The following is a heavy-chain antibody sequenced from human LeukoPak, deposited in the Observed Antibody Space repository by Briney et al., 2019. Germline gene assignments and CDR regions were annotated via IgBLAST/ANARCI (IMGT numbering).Heavy chain of an antibody. CDR3: ARDSGGSSPFVY. J-gene: IGHJ4*02. V-gene: IGHV3-30*04. CDR2: ISYDGSNK. Sequence: GGSLRLSCVASGFTFSSSAMHWVRQVPGKGLEGVAVISYDGSNKYLADSVKGRFTISRDNSKNTLYLQMNSLRAEDTAVYYCARDSGGSSPFVYWGQGTLVTVSS. CDR1: GFTFSSSA. D-gene: IGHD2-15*01.